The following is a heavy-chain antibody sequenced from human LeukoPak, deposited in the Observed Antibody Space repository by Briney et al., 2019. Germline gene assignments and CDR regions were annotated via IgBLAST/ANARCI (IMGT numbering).Heavy chain of an antibody. V-gene: IGHV4-31*03. Sequence: SETLSLTCTVSGGSVTSGAYYWSWIRDRPGKGLEWIGYIHYSGSTYYNPSLKSRVTILVDTSKNQFSLKVTAVTAAATAVYYCAGRRGYRYGNYYYYGMDVWGQGTTVTVSS. J-gene: IGHJ6*02. CDR2: IHYSGST. D-gene: IGHD5-18*01. CDR3: AGRRGYRYGNYYYYGMDV. CDR1: GGSVTSGAYY.